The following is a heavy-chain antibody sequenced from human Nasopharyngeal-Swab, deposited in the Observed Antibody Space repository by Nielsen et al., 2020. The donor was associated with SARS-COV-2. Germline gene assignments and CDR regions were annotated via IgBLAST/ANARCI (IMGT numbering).Heavy chain of an antibody. J-gene: IGHJ4*02. V-gene: IGHV3-15*01. Sequence: GESLKISCAASGFTFSNAWMSWVRQAPGKGLEWVGRIKSKTDGGTTDYAAPVKGRFTISRDDSKSIAYLQMNSLKTEDTAVYYCTRAWYEDYWGQGTLVTVSS. CDR2: IKSKTDGGTT. D-gene: IGHD6-13*01. CDR3: TRAWYEDY. CDR1: GFTFSNAW.